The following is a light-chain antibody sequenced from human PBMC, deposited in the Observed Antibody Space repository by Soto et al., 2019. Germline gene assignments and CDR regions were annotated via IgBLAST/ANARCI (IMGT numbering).Light chain of an antibody. CDR3: QQYNNWPPWT. V-gene: IGKV3-15*01. CDR1: QSVSSN. Sequence: ETVMTQSPATLSVSPGESATLSCRASQSVSSNLAWYQQKPGQAPRLLIYGASTRATGIPARFSGSRSGTEFTLTISSLQSEDFAVYYCQQYNNWPPWTFGQGTKVDIK. J-gene: IGKJ1*01. CDR2: GAS.